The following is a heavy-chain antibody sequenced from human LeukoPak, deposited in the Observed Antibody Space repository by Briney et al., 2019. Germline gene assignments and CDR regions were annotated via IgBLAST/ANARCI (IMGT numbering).Heavy chain of an antibody. J-gene: IGHJ2*01. D-gene: IGHD1-26*01. CDR1: GYTFTSYY. V-gene: IGHV1-46*01. Sequence: ASVKVSCKASGYTFTSYYMHWLRQAPGQGLEWMGIINPSGGSTSYAQKFQGRVTMTRDMSTSTVYMELSSLRSEDTAVYYCARVGAVRWYFDLWGRGTLVTVSS. CDR2: INPSGGST. CDR3: ARVGAVRWYFDL.